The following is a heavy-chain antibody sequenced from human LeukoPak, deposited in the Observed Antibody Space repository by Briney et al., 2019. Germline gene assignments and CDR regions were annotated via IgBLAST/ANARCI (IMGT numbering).Heavy chain of an antibody. V-gene: IGHV4-61*01. CDR2: IYYSGST. CDR1: GYSISSGYY. D-gene: IGHD2-15*01. Sequence: PSETLSLTCAVSGYSISSGYYWSWIRQPPGKGLEWIGYIYYSGSTNYNPSLKSRVTISVDTSKNQFSLKLSSVTAADTAVYYCAALPFSSNWFDPWGQGTLVTVSS. CDR3: AALPFSSNWFDP. J-gene: IGHJ5*02.